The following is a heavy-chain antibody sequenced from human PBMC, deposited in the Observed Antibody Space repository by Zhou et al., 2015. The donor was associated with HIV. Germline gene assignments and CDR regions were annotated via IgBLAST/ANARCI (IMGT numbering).Heavy chain of an antibody. CDR1: GGTFSSYA. D-gene: IGHD3-3*01. Sequence: QVQLVQSGAEVKKPGSSVKVSCKASGGTFSSYAISWVRQAPGQGLEWMGGIIPIFGTANYAQKFQGRVTITADESTSTAYMELSSLRSEDTAVYYCARDQIHSKLGDFWSGYPAEGSKAFDIWGQGTMVTVSS. V-gene: IGHV1-69*01. CDR2: IIPIFGTA. CDR3: ARDQIHSKLGDFWSGYPAEGSKAFDI. J-gene: IGHJ3*02.